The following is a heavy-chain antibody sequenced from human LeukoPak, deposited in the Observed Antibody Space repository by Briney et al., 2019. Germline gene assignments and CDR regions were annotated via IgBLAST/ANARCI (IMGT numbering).Heavy chain of an antibody. CDR3: ARESLLWFGEPLDY. D-gene: IGHD3-10*01. Sequence: SETLSLTCTVSGGSISSSSYYWGWIRQPPGKGLKWIGSIYYSGSTYYNPSLKSRVTISVDTSENRFSLKLSSVTAADTAVYYCARESLLWFGEPLDYWGQGTLVTVSS. CDR1: GGSISSSSYY. V-gene: IGHV4-39*07. J-gene: IGHJ4*02. CDR2: IYYSGST.